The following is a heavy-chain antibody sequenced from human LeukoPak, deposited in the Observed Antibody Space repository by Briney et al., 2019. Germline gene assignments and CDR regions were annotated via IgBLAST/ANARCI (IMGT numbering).Heavy chain of an antibody. D-gene: IGHD3-9*01. CDR1: GGSFSGYY. Sequence: SETLSLTCAVYGGSFSGYYWSWIRQPPGKGLEWIGEINHSGSTNYNPSLKSRVTISVDTSKNQFSLKLSSVTAADTAVYYCVRGYDILTGRDYWGQGTLVTVSS. J-gene: IGHJ4*02. CDR2: INHSGST. V-gene: IGHV4-34*01. CDR3: VRGYDILTGRDY.